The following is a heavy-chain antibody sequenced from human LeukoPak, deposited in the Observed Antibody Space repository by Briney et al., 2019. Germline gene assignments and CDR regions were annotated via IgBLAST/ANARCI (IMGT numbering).Heavy chain of an antibody. D-gene: IGHD2-2*02. CDR3: ARAPTYCSSTSCHTRTHPPYAFDI. V-gene: IGHV1-69*05. CDR1: GGTFSSYA. Sequence: ASVKVSCKASGGTFSSYAISWVRQAPGQGLEWMGGIIPIFGTANYAQKFQGRVTITTDESTSTAYMELSSLRSEDTAVYYCARAPTYCSSTSCHTRTHPPYAFDIWGQGTMVTVSS. J-gene: IGHJ3*02. CDR2: IIPIFGTA.